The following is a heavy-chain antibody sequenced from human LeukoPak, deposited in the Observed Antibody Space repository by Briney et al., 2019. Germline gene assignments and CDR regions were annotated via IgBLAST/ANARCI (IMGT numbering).Heavy chain of an antibody. J-gene: IGHJ4*02. CDR1: GYTFTSNY. Sequence: GASVKVSCKAFGYTFTSNYMHWVRQAPGQGLEWMGIINPSGGSTSYAQKFQGRVTMTRDMSTSTVYMELSNLRSEDTAVYYCARLNSSGHLDYWGQGTLVTVSS. CDR2: INPSGGST. V-gene: IGHV1-46*01. D-gene: IGHD6-19*01. CDR3: ARLNSSGHLDY.